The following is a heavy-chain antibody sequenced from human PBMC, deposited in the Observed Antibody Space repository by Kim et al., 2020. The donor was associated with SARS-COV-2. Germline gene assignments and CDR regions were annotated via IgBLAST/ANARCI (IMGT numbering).Heavy chain of an antibody. CDR2: ISGSGAPT. Sequence: GGSLRLSCAASGFTFNNYAMSWVRQAPGKGLEWVSTISGSGAPTYYAYSVKGRFTISRDDSKNTLHLQMNSLRAEDTAVYYCAKASSRGAYLTYFDYWGPGTLVTVSS. CDR3: AKASSRGAYLTYFDY. CDR1: GFTFNNYA. V-gene: IGHV3-23*01. D-gene: IGHD1-26*01. J-gene: IGHJ4*02.